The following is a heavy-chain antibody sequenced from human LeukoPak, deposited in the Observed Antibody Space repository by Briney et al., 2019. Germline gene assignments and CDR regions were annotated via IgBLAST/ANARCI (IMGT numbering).Heavy chain of an antibody. J-gene: IGHJ4*02. CDR3: VAYNWNYPDY. D-gene: IGHD1-7*01. Sequence: GGSLRLSCAASGFSFRSYFMYWVRQAPGKRLVWVSRIKTDGSETDYADSVKGRFTISRDNAKNTLYMQMNSLREEDTAVYYCVAYNWNYPDYWGQGTLVTVAS. V-gene: IGHV3-74*01. CDR1: GFSFRSYF. CDR2: IKTDGSET.